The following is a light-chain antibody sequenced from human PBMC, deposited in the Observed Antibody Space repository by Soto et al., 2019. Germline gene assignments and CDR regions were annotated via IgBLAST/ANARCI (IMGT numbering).Light chain of an antibody. CDR1: SGHSSYA. Sequence: QPVLTQSPSASASLGASVKLTCTLSSGHSSYAIAWHQQRPEKGPRYLMKLNSDGSHSKGDGIPDRFSGSSSGAERYLTISRLQSEDEADYYCQNWGTGIQVFGGGTKLTVL. J-gene: IGLJ2*01. CDR2: LNSDGSH. V-gene: IGLV4-69*01. CDR3: QNWGTGIQV.